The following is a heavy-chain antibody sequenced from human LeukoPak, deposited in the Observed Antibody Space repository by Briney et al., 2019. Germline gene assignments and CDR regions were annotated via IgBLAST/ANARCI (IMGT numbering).Heavy chain of an antibody. D-gene: IGHD6-19*01. CDR1: RFTLSNYW. J-gene: IGHJ4*02. V-gene: IGHV3-7*01. Sequence: GGSLRLSCAASRFTLSNYWMSWVRQAPGKGLEWANIKQDGSETYYVDSVKGRFTISRDNAKNSLSLQMNSLRAEDTAVYYCARQRGSGCLDYWGQGTLVTVSS. CDR3: ARQRGSGCLDY. CDR2: IKQDGSET.